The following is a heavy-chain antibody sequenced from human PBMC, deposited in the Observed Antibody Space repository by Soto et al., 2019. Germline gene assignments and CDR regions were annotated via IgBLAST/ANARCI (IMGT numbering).Heavy chain of an antibody. V-gene: IGHV4-31*03. CDR2: IYYSGST. CDR3: ARDLGVGTPWPLGGWFDP. CDR1: GGSISSGGYY. Sequence: PSETLSLTCTVSGGSISSGGYYWSWIRQHPGKGLEWIGYIYYSGSTYYNPSLKSRVTISVDTSKNQFSLKLSSVTAADTAVYYCARDLGVGTPWPLGGWFDPWGQGTLVTVSS. D-gene: IGHD1-1*01. J-gene: IGHJ5*02.